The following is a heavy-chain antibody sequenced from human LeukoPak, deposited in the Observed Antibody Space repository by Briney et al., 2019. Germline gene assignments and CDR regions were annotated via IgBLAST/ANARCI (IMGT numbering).Heavy chain of an antibody. CDR3: ARALLWFGELFRLLRSGMDV. Sequence: GGSLRLSCAASGFTFSSYAMHWVRQAPGKGLEWVAVISYDGSNKYYADSVKGRFTISRDNSKNTLYLQMNSLRAEDTAVYYCARALLWFGELFRLLRSGMDVWSQGTTVTVSS. CDR1: GFTFSSYA. J-gene: IGHJ6*02. V-gene: IGHV3-30-3*01. D-gene: IGHD3-10*01. CDR2: ISYDGSNK.